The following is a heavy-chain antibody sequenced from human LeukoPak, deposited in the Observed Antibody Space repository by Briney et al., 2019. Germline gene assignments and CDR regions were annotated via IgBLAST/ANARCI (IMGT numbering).Heavy chain of an antibody. Sequence: PSETLSLTCTVSGGSISGYYWSWIRQPPGKGLEWIGYIYYSGSTNYNPSLKSRVTISVDTSKNQFSLKLSSVTAADTAVYYCARDTNEGNDYWGQGTLLTVSS. CDR1: GGSISGYY. CDR3: ARDTNEGNDY. V-gene: IGHV4-59*01. CDR2: IYYSGST. J-gene: IGHJ4*02. D-gene: IGHD4-23*01.